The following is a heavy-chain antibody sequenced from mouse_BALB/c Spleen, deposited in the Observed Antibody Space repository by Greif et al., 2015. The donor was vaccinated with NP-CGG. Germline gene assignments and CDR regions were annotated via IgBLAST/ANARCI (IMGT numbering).Heavy chain of an antibody. CDR3: ARDPHYEGDAMDY. Sequence: EVHLVESGGGLVKPGGSLKLSCAASGFTFSSYAMSWVRQSPEKRLEWVAEISSGGSYTYYPDTVTGRFTISRDNAKNTLYLEMSSLRSEDTAMYYCARDPHYEGDAMDYWGQGTSVTVSS. CDR1: GFTFSSYA. V-gene: IGHV5-9-4*01. D-gene: IGHD2-4*01. J-gene: IGHJ4*01. CDR2: ISSGGSYT.